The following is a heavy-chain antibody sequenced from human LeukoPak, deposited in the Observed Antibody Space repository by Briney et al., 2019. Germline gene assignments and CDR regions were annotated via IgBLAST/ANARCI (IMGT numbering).Heavy chain of an antibody. V-gene: IGHV3-9*01. Sequence: PGGSLRLSCAASGFTFDDYAMHWVRHAPGKGLEWVSGISWNSGSIGYADSVKGRFTISRDNAKNSLYLQMNSLRAEDTAVYYCAKGGSMVYEQNWFDPWGQGTLVTVSS. D-gene: IGHD2-8*01. J-gene: IGHJ5*02. CDR1: GFTFDDYA. CDR2: ISWNSGSI. CDR3: AKGGSMVYEQNWFDP.